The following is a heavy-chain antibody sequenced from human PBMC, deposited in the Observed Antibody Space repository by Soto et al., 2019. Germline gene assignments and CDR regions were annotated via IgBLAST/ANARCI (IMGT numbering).Heavy chain of an antibody. CDR3: ARVVDYDYVWGSYPGWFDP. V-gene: IGHV3-21*01. D-gene: IGHD3-16*02. Sequence: GGSLRLSCAASGFTFSSYSMNWVRQAPGKGLGWVSSISSSSSYIYYADSVKGRFTISRDNAKNSLYLQMNSLRAEDTAVYYCARVVDYDYVWGSYPGWFDPWGQGTLVTVSS. CDR1: GFTFSSYS. CDR2: ISSSSSYI. J-gene: IGHJ5*02.